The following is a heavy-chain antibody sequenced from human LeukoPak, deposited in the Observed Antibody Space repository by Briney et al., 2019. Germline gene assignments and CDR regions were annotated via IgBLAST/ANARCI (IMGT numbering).Heavy chain of an antibody. CDR3: ARGGIGGSSKYYFDY. CDR2: IYYSGST. J-gene: IGHJ4*02. D-gene: IGHD3-16*01. Sequence: SETLSLTCTVSGSSISSYYWSWIRQPPGKGLEWIGYIYYSGSTNYNPSLKSRVTISVDTSKNQFSLKLSSVTAADTAVYYCARGGIGGSSKYYFDYWGQGTLVTVSS. V-gene: IGHV4-59*01. CDR1: GSSISSYY.